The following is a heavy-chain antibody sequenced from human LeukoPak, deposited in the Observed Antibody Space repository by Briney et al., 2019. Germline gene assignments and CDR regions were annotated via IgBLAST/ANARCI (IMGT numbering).Heavy chain of an antibody. CDR3: ASDAEAGPESFDY. V-gene: IGHV4-61*02. J-gene: IGHJ4*02. D-gene: IGHD6-19*01. Sequence: KASETLSLTCTVSGGSISSGSYYWSWIRQPAGKGLEWIGRIYTSGSTNYNPSLKSRVTISVDTSKNQFSLKLSSVTAADTAVYYCASDAEAGPESFDYWGQGTLVTVSS. CDR2: IYTSGST. CDR1: GGSISSGSYY.